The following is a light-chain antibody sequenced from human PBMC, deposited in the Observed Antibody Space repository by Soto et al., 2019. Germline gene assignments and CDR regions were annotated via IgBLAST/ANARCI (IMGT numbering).Light chain of an antibody. Sequence: QSVLTQPPSASGSPGQSVTISCTGTSSDVGAYIFVSWYQQHPGKAPKLMVYDVNRRPPGVPDRFFGSKSGNTASPTVSGLQAEDEADYYCSSYSSTITLDIFGTGTKVTVL. CDR2: DVN. CDR3: SSYSSTITLDI. CDR1: SSDVGAYIF. J-gene: IGLJ1*01. V-gene: IGLV2-8*01.